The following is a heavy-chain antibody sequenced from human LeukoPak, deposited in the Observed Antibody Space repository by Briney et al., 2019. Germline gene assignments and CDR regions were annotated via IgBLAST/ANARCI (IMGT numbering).Heavy chain of an antibody. D-gene: IGHD2-2*03. V-gene: IGHV4-31*03. Sequence: SQTLSLTCTVSGGSISSGGYYWRWIRQHPGKGLEWIGYIYYSGSTYYNPSLKSRVTISVDTSKNQFSLKLSSVTAADTAVYYCARSPVGIVVVPAAIPFDYWGQGTLVTVSS. CDR1: GGSISSGGYY. CDR3: ARSPVGIVVVPAAIPFDY. J-gene: IGHJ4*02. CDR2: IYYSGST.